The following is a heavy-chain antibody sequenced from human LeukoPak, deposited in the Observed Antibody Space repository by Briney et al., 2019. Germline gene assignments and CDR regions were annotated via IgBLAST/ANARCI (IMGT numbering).Heavy chain of an antibody. V-gene: IGHV3-53*01. CDR2: IYSGGTT. CDR1: GSTVSNKY. J-gene: IGHJ4*02. D-gene: IGHD2-21*01. Sequence: GGSLRLSCAASGSTVSNKYMSWVRQAPGKGLEWVSVIYSGGTTYDADSVKGRFTISRDNAKDSLYLLMNSLRAEDTAVYYCARDCGGDDDFWGQGALVTVSS. CDR3: ARDCGGDDDF.